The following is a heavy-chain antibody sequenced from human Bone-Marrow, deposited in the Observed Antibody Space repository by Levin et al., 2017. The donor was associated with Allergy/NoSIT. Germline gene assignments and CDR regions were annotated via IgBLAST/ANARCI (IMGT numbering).Heavy chain of an antibody. CDR1: GFTFSNYS. D-gene: IGHD3-3*01. V-gene: IGHV3-21*01. CDR3: ARDLFQTSDYYSDAFDI. Sequence: GESLKISCAASGFTFSNYSMNWVRQAPGKGLEWVSSISSRSSYKYYADSVKGRFTISRDNAKNSVYLQMNSLRAEDTAVYYCARDLFQTSDYYSDAFDIWGQGTMVTVSS. CDR2: ISSRSSYK. J-gene: IGHJ3*02.